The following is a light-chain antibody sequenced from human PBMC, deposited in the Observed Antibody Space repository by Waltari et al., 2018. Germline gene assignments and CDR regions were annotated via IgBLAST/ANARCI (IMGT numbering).Light chain of an antibody. V-gene: IGLV3-21*02. CDR1: NLGRKH. Sequence: SYVLTQPPSVSVAPGPTARISCAGNNLGRKHVHWYQHKPGQAPVLVVYDDGDRPSGIPERFSGSNSGNTATLTISRVDAGDEADYYCQVWDSGSDHYVFGTVTKVTVL. CDR3: QVWDSGSDHYV. J-gene: IGLJ1*01. CDR2: DDG.